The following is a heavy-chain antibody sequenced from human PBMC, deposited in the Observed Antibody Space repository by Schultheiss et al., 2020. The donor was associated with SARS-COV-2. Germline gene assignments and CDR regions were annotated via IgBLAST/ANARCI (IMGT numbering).Heavy chain of an antibody. CDR3: ARQYWGSNTPYGMDV. CDR2: IYPGDSDT. Sequence: GESLKISCKGSGYSFTSYWIGWVRQMPGKGLEWMGIIYPGDSDTRYSPSFQGQVTISADKSISTAYLQWSSLKASDTAMYYCARQYWGSNTPYGMDVWGQGTTVTVSS. D-gene: IGHD2-2*01. V-gene: IGHV5-51*01. CDR1: GYSFTSYW. J-gene: IGHJ6*02.